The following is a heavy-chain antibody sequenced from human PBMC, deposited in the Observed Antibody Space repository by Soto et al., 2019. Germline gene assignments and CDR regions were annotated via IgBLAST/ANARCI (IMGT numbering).Heavy chain of an antibody. CDR3: AKGGSSWTEWFDP. D-gene: IGHD6-13*01. V-gene: IGHV1-2*02. J-gene: IGHJ5*02. CDR1: GYPLTAKY. Sequence: GASVKVSCKASGYPLTAKYLHWVRQAPGQGLEWMGWINPSSGGTKEAQKFRGRVTMTRDTSISAAYMELSRLTSDDTAVYYCAKGGSSWTEWFDPWGQRTLVTVCS. CDR2: INPSSGGT.